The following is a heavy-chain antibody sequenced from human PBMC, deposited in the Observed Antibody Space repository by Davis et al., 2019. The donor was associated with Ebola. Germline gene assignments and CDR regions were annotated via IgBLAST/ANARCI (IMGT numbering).Heavy chain of an antibody. CDR2: IVTAGDT. Sequence: GGSLTLSCPPSAFTFSGSAMHWVRQATGKGMEWVSAIVTAGDTYYPGSVKGRFTISRENAKQSLYLQMNRLRAGDTAVYYCARYFDHSSWSPVDYWGQGTLVTVSS. CDR1: AFTFSGSA. J-gene: IGHJ4*02. V-gene: IGHV3-13*01. CDR3: ARYFDHSSWSPVDY. D-gene: IGHD6-13*01.